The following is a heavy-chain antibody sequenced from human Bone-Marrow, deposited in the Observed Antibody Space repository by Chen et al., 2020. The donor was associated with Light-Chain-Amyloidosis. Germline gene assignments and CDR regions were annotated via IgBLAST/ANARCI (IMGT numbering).Heavy chain of an antibody. CDR3: AREFPDY. J-gene: IGHJ4*02. CDR1: GFTFRDYW. CDR2: IKQDGSEK. V-gene: IGHV3-7*01. Sequence: EVQLVESGGGLVQPGGSLRLSCAASGFTFRDYWMMWVRQAPGKGLEWVANIKQDGSEKDYVDSVKGRFSISRDNAKNSLYLQMNSLRAEDTAMYYCAREFPDYWGQGTLVTVSS.